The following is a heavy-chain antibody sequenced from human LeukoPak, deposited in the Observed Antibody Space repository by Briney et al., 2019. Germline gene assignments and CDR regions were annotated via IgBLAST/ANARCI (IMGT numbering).Heavy chain of an antibody. CDR2: IYYSGST. J-gene: IGHJ4*02. D-gene: IGHD4-17*01. Sequence: SETLSLTCTVSGGSISSYYWSWIRQPPGKGLEWIGYIYYSGSTNYSPSLKSRVTISVDTSKNQFSQKLSSVTAADTAVYYCARVTSRPGAYGDHFDYWGQGTLVTVSS. V-gene: IGHV4-59*01. CDR3: ARVTSRPGAYGDHFDY. CDR1: GGSISSYY.